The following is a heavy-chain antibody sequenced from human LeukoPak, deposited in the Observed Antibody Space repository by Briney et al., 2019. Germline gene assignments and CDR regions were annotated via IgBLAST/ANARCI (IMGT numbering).Heavy chain of an antibody. D-gene: IGHD6-19*01. Sequence: GASVKVSCKASGYTFTGYYMHWVRQAPGQGLEWMGWINPNGGGTNYAQKFQGRVTMTRDTSISTAYMELSRLRSDDTAVYYCARSMPIAVAGVGNYWGQGTLVTVSS. CDR2: INPNGGGT. V-gene: IGHV1-2*02. CDR1: GYTFTGYY. CDR3: ARSMPIAVAGVGNY. J-gene: IGHJ4*02.